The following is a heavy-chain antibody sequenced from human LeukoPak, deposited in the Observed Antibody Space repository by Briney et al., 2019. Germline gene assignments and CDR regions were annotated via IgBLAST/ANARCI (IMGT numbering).Heavy chain of an antibody. V-gene: IGHV3-15*07. J-gene: IGHJ4*01. CDR1: GFTFTNAW. Sequence: GGSLRLSCVASGFTFTNAWMTWVRQSPGMGLEWVGRIKSNTNGGTSDYAAPVKGRFAISRDDSKNTLYLQMNSLKPEDTAMYYCTTHSVTVSGTHFWGQGAQVTVSS. CDR2: IKSNTNGGTS. D-gene: IGHD1-7*01. CDR3: TTHSVTVSGTHF.